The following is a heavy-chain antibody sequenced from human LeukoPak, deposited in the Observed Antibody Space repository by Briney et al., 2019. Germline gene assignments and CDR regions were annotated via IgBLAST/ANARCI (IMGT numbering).Heavy chain of an antibody. Sequence: GASVKVSCKASGFTFTSFNMHWVRQAPGQGLEWMGWINPGTGDTKFSQKFQGRVTITRDTSASTVYMELRSLRSEDTAVYYCARDRWELPYYFDYWGQGTLVTVSS. CDR3: ARDRWELPYYFDY. CDR1: GFTFTSFN. V-gene: IGHV1-3*01. J-gene: IGHJ4*02. CDR2: INPGTGDT. D-gene: IGHD1-26*01.